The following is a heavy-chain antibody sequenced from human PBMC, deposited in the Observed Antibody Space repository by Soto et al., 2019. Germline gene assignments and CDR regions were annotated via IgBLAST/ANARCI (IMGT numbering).Heavy chain of an antibody. D-gene: IGHD3-3*01. CDR1: GYTFTSYG. V-gene: IGHV1-3*01. CDR2: INAGNGNT. CDR3: ARGHVLRFQSKGPSGFDP. Sequence: ASVKVSCKASGYTFTSYGISWVRQAPGQGLEWMGWINAGNGNTKYSQKFQGRVTITRDTSASTAYMELSSLRSEDTAVYYCARGHVLRFQSKGPSGFDPWGQGTLVTVSS. J-gene: IGHJ5*02.